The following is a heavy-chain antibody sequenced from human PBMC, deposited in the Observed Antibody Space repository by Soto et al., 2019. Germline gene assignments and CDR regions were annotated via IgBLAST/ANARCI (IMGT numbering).Heavy chain of an antibody. Sequence: GGSLRLSCAACGLTFYSYAMPWVRQAPGKGLEWVAVISYDGSNKYYADSVKGRFTISRDNSKNTLYLQMNSLRAEDTAVYYCARDPSSVVRPHYFDYRGQRTLGTVSS. CDR3: ARDPSSVVRPHYFDY. V-gene: IGHV3-30-3*01. J-gene: IGHJ4*02. D-gene: IGHD3-10*01. CDR1: GLTFYSYA. CDR2: ISYDGSNK.